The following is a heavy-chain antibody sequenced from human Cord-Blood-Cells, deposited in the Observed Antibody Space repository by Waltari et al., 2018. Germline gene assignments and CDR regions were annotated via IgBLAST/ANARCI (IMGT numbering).Heavy chain of an antibody. CDR3: ARGSGTTVTTGPFDY. V-gene: IGHV4-30-2*01. D-gene: IGHD4-17*01. J-gene: IGHJ4*02. Sequence: QLQLQESGSGLVKPSQTLSLTCAVSGGSISSGGYSWSWLRHPPGKGLEWIGYIYHSGSTYYNPALKSRVTISVDRSKNQFSLKLSSVTAADTAVYYCARGSGTTVTTGPFDYWGQGTLVTVSS. CDR1: GGSISSGGYS. CDR2: IYHSGST.